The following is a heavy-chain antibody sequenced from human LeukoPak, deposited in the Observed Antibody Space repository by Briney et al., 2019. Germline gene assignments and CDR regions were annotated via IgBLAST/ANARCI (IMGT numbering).Heavy chain of an antibody. CDR2: ISGYNGNT. CDR3: ARGGTGDHGANGFDI. V-gene: IGHV1-18*01. CDR1: GYTFTSYG. D-gene: IGHD3-16*01. Sequence: ASVKVSCKASGYTFTSYGISWVRQAPGQGLEWMGWISGYNGNTNYAQKLQGRVTMTADTSTSTVYMELRSLRSDDTAVYYCARGGTGDHGANGFDIWGQGTMVTVSS. J-gene: IGHJ3*02.